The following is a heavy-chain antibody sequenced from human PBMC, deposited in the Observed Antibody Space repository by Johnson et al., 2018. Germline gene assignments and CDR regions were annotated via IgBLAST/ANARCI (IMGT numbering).Heavy chain of an antibody. D-gene: IGHD6-6*01. J-gene: IGHJ6*02. CDR1: GFTFDDYA. CDR2: ISWNSGSI. Sequence: VQLVESGGGLVQPGRSLRLSCAVSGFTFDDYAMHWVRQAPGKGLEWVSGISWNSGSIGYADSVKGRFTISRDNAKNSLDLQMNSLRADDTALYYCAKSSSSKYYYGMDVWGQGTTVTVSS. V-gene: IGHV3-9*01. CDR3: AKSSSSKYYYGMDV.